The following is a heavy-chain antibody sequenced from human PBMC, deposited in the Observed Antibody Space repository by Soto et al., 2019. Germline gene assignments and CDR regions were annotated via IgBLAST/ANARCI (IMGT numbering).Heavy chain of an antibody. J-gene: IGHJ4*02. CDR1: GDTFSFYT. D-gene: IGHD3-10*01. Sequence: QVQLVQSGAEVKKPGSSVKVSCKASGDTFSFYTINWVRQASGLGLEWMGRVNPIVSMSNYAQKFQGRVTITADKSTNTAYMQLSSVRSEDTAIYYCAASYGSGYRAFDYWGQGALVTVSS. V-gene: IGHV1-69*02. CDR2: VNPIVSMS. CDR3: AASYGSGYRAFDY.